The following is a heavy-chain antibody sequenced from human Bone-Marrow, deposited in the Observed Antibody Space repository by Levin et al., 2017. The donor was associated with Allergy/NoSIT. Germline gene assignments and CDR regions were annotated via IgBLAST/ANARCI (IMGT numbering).Heavy chain of an antibody. V-gene: IGHV2-5*02. CDR3: ERGKYQLLDAFDI. Sequence: SGPTLVKPTQTLTLTCTFSGFSLSTSGVSVGWIRQPPGKALEWLALIYWDDDVRYRASLKRRLVILKDPSNNQVVLTLTNLDPADTATYCCERGKYQLLDAFDIWGQGTMVTVSS. J-gene: IGHJ3*02. CDR1: GFSLSTSGVS. CDR2: IYWDDDV. D-gene: IGHD2-2*01.